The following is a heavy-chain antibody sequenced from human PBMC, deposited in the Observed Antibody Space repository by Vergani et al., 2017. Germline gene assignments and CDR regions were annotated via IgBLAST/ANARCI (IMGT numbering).Heavy chain of an antibody. J-gene: IGHJ3*02. CDR3: ARHKGTTNAFDI. V-gene: IGHV4-59*08. CDR2: INHSGST. Sequence: QVQLQESGPGLVKPSETLSLTCTVSGGSISSYYWSWIRQPPGKGLEWIGEINHSGSTNYNPSLKSRVTISVDTSKNQFSLKLSSVTAADTAVYYCARHKGTTNAFDIWGQGTMVTVSS. CDR1: GGSISSYY. D-gene: IGHD1-26*01.